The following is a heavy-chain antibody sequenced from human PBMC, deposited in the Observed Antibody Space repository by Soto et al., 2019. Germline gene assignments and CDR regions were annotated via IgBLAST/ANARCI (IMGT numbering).Heavy chain of an antibody. CDR2: ISYDGSNK. CDR3: AKADSGYYYYYMDV. V-gene: IGHV3-30*18. D-gene: IGHD2-15*01. Sequence: QVQLVESGGGVVQPGRSLRLSCAASGFTFSSYGMHWVRQAPGKGLEWVAVISYDGSNKYYADSVKGRFTISRDNSKNTLYLQMNILRDEDTAVYYCAKADSGYYYYYMDVWGKGTTVTVSS. CDR1: GFTFSSYG. J-gene: IGHJ6*03.